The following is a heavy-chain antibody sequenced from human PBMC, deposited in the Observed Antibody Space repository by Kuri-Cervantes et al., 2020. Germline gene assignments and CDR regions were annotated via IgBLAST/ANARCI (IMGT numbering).Heavy chain of an antibody. CDR3: AKDLYGSGSD. D-gene: IGHD3-10*01. Sequence: GGAVRVCCAASGFTFDDYAMHWVRQAPGKGLEWVSGISWNSGSIGYADSVKGRFTISRDNAKNSLYLQMNSLRAEDTALYYCAKDLYGSGSDWGQGTLVTVSS. CDR2: ISWNSGSI. CDR1: GFTFDDYA. J-gene: IGHJ4*02. V-gene: IGHV3-9*01.